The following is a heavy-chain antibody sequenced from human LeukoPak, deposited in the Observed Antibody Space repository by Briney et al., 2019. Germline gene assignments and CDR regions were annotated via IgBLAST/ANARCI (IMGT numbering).Heavy chain of an antibody. V-gene: IGHV1-18*01. CDR2: ISAYNGNT. CDR3: ARDYSGRYYGSGIPYHGMDV. CDR1: GYTFTSYG. Sequence: GASVKVSCKASGYTFTSYGISWVRQAPGQGLEWMGWISAYNGNTNYAQKLRGRVTMTTDTSTSTAYMELRSLRSDDTAVYYCARDYSGRYYGSGIPYHGMDVWGQGTTVTVSS. D-gene: IGHD3-10*01. J-gene: IGHJ6*02.